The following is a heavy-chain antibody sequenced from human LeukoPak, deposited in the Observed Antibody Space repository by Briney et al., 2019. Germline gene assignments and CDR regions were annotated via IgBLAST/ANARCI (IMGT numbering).Heavy chain of an antibody. D-gene: IGHD3-22*01. J-gene: IGHJ3*02. CDR3: ARDRSSGYYLHHDAFDI. Sequence: PSETLSLTCTVSGGSISSYYWSWIRQPPGKGLEWIGYIYYSGSTNYNPSLKSRVTISVDTSKNQFSLKLSSVTAADTAVYYCARDRSSGYYLHHDAFDIWGQGTMVTVSS. V-gene: IGHV4-59*01. CDR2: IYYSGST. CDR1: GGSISSYY.